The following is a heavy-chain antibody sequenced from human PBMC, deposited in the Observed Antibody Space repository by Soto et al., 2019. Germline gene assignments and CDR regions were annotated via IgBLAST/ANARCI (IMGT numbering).Heavy chain of an antibody. CDR3: ARRVTTETTAFDY. V-gene: IGHV6-1*01. CDR1: GDSVSSNSAA. D-gene: IGHD1-1*01. Sequence: SQTLSLTCAISGDSVSSNSAAWNWIRQSPSRGLEWLGRTYYRSKWYNDFAESVKGRITINPDTSKNQFSLQLNSVTPEDTAVYFCARRVTTETTAFDYWGQGTLVTVS. J-gene: IGHJ4*02. CDR2: TYYRSKWYN.